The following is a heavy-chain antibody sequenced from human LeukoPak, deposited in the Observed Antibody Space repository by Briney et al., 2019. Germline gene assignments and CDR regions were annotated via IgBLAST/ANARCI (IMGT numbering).Heavy chain of an antibody. CDR3: VHNYDILTAQFDY. Sequence: GGSLRLSCAASGFTFSSYSMNWVRQAPGKGLEWVSSISSSSSYIYYADSVKGRFTISRDNAKNSLYLQMNSLRAEDTAVYYCVHNYDILTAQFDYWGQGTLVTVSS. CDR2: ISSSSSYI. J-gene: IGHJ4*02. V-gene: IGHV3-21*01. CDR1: GFTFSSYS. D-gene: IGHD3-9*01.